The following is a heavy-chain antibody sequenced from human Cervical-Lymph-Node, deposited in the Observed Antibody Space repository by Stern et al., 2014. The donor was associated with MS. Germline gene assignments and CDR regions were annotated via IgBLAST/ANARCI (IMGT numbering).Heavy chain of an antibody. J-gene: IGHJ4*02. V-gene: IGHV1-69*01. CDR1: TDTFSNID. CDR3: VRDQAGVAVY. CDR2: IIPFFGTA. D-gene: IGHD6-19*01. Sequence: LVQSGAEVKKPGSSMKVSCKASTDTFSNIDISWVRQAPGQGLEWLGGIIPFFGTAKYARKFQDRLRITADVSTSTVTMELSSLRSEDTAVYYCVRDQAGVAVYWGQGSLVTVSS.